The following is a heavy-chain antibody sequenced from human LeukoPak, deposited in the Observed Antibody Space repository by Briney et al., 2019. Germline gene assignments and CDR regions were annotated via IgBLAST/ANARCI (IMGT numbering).Heavy chain of an antibody. V-gene: IGHV1-69-2*01. CDR1: GYTFTDYY. CDR3: ATRGKVAARPPGYYYYMDV. CDR2: VYPEDGET. Sequence: ATVKLSCKVSGYTFTDYYMHWVQQAPGKGLEWMGLVYPEDGETIYAEKFQGRVTITADTSTDTAYMELSSLRSEDTAVYYCATRGKVAARPPGYYYYMDVWGKGTTVTVSS. J-gene: IGHJ6*03. D-gene: IGHD6-6*01.